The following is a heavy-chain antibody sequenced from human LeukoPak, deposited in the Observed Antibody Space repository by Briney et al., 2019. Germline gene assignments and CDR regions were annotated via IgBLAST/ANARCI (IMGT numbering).Heavy chain of an antibody. J-gene: IGHJ4*02. D-gene: IGHD4-11*01. CDR3: ARSKGDYSNYLPPRNFDY. CDR1: GYSISSGYY. Sequence: SETLSLTCTVSGYSISSGYYWGWIRQPPGKGLEWIGSIYHSGSTYYNPSLKSRVTISVDTSKNQFSLKLSSVTAADTAVYYCARSKGDYSNYLPPRNFDYWGQGTLVTVSS. CDR2: IYHSGST. V-gene: IGHV4-38-2*02.